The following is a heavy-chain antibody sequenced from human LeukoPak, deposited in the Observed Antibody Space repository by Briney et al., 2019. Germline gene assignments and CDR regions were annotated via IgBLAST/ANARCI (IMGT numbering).Heavy chain of an antibody. CDR2: IYYSGST. Sequence: SETLSLTCTVSGGSISSYYWSWIRQPPGKGLEWIGYIYYSGSTNYNPSLKSRVTISVDTSKNQFSLKLSSVTAADTAVYYCASRVNSRNYYYGMDVWGQGTTVTASS. J-gene: IGHJ6*02. CDR3: ASRVNSRNYYYGMDV. CDR1: GGSISSYY. D-gene: IGHD2/OR15-2a*01. V-gene: IGHV4-59*01.